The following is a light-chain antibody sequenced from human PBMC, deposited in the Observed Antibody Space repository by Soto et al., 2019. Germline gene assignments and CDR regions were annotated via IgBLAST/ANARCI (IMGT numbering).Light chain of an antibody. Sequence: QSVLTQPASVSGSPGQSITISCTGTSRDVGGYNYVSWYQQHPGQAPKLMIYEVTNRPSGVSNRFSGSKSGNTASLTISGLQADDEADYYCSSYTSSSTEVFGTGTKLTVL. CDR3: SSYTSSSTEV. CDR1: SRDVGGYNY. J-gene: IGLJ1*01. V-gene: IGLV2-14*01. CDR2: EVT.